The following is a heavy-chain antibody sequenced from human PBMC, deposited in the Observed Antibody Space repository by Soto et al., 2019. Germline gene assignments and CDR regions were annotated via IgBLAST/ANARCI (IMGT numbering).Heavy chain of an antibody. J-gene: IGHJ4*02. CDR3: ARAPKVSGSSQTRPAF. V-gene: IGHV4-34*01. D-gene: IGHD6-6*01. CDR1: SGSFSGYY. CDR2: ISQSGDT. Sequence: SETLSLTCSIYSGSFSGYYWSWSRQPPGKGLEWIGEISQSGDTNYSPSLKSRVSISIDTSKKQFSLNLASVSAADTAVYYCARAPKVSGSSQTRPAFWGQGTLDNVSS.